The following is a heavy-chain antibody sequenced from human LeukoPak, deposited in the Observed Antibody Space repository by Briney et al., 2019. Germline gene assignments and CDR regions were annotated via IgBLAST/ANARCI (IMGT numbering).Heavy chain of an antibody. CDR3: AKDVGIVLMVYPLPDY. Sequence: PGGSLRLSCAASGFTFSSYAMSWVRQAPGKGLGWVSAISGSGGSTYYADSVKGRFTISRDNSKNTLYLQMNSLRAEDTAVYYCAKDVGIVLMVYPLPDYWGQGTLVTVSS. J-gene: IGHJ4*02. V-gene: IGHV3-23*01. CDR1: GFTFSSYA. D-gene: IGHD2-8*01. CDR2: ISGSGGST.